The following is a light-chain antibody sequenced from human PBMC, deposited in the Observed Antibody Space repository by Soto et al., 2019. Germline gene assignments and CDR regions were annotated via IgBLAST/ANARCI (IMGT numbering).Light chain of an antibody. V-gene: IGLV2-14*01. Sequence: QSALTQPASVSGSPGQSITISCTGTISDVGGYNYVSWYQQHPGKAPKLMIYDVSNRPSGVSNRFSGSKSGNTASLTISGLQAEDEADYYCSSYTSSSTQVFGTGTKVTVL. J-gene: IGLJ1*01. CDR1: ISDVGGYNY. CDR2: DVS. CDR3: SSYTSSSTQV.